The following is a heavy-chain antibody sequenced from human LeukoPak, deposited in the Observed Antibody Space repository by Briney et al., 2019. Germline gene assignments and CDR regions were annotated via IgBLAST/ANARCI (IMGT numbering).Heavy chain of an antibody. CDR3: ATDALAAYCGGDCCYY. CDR1: GYTLTELS. CDR2: FDPEDGET. D-gene: IGHD2-21*02. V-gene: IGHV1-24*01. J-gene: IGHJ4*02. Sequence: GASVKVSCKVSGYTLTELSMHWVRQAPGKGLEWMGGFDPEDGETIYAQKFQGRVTMTEDTSTDTAYMELSSLRSEDTAVYYCATDALAAYCGGDCCYYWGQGTLVTVSS.